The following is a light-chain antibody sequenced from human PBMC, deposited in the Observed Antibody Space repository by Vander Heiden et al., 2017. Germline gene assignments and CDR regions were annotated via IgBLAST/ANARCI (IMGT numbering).Light chain of an antibody. J-gene: IGLJ3*02. CDR1: SSNIGAGYD. Sequence: QSALTQPPSMSGAPGQRVTISCTASSSNIGAGYDVHWYQHLPGTATTLHIYGDTNRPSGVPDRVSGSKSSTSASLAITGRQADDEADYYCQSDDISVRKSWVFGGGTKLTVL. V-gene: IGLV1-40*01. CDR3: QSDDISVRKSWV. CDR2: GDT.